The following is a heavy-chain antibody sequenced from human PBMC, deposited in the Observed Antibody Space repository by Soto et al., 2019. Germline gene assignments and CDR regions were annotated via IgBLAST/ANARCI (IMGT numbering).Heavy chain of an antibody. V-gene: IGHV1-3*01. Sequence: ASVKVSCKASGYTFTSYAIHWVRQAPGQRLEWMGWINAGNGNTKYSQKFQGRVTITRDTSASTAYMELSSLRSEDTAVYYCARHLCSSTSCLRPFDPWGQGTMITVSS. D-gene: IGHD2-2*01. CDR2: INAGNGNT. CDR1: GYTFTSYA. J-gene: IGHJ5*02. CDR3: ARHLCSSTSCLRPFDP.